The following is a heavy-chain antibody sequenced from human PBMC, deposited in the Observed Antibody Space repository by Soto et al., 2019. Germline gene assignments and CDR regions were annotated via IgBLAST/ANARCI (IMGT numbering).Heavy chain of an antibody. CDR1: GYTFTSYC. Sequence: ASVKVSCKSSGYTFTSYCISWVRQAPGQGLEWMGWISANNGHTNYAQKLQGRVTMTTDTSTSTAYMELRSLRSDDTAVYYCARDSAYCAADCSGYWGQGTLVTVSS. D-gene: IGHD2-21*01. CDR2: ISANNGHT. CDR3: ARDSAYCAADCSGY. J-gene: IGHJ4*02. V-gene: IGHV1-18*01.